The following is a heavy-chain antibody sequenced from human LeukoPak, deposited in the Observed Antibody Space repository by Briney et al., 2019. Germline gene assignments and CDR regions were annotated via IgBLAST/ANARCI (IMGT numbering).Heavy chain of an antibody. V-gene: IGHV5-51*01. CDR1: GYLHPTYW. Sequence: ESLNISRKGSGYLHPTYWIVWVRQLPGKGLEWVGIFYSGDSNTRYSPSFQGQVTISADKSISTAYLQWSSLKASDTAMYYCASRYYYDSSGYYVEAFDIWGQGTMVTVSS. CDR2: FYSGDSNT. J-gene: IGHJ3*02. D-gene: IGHD3-22*01. CDR3: ASRYYYDSSGYYVEAFDI.